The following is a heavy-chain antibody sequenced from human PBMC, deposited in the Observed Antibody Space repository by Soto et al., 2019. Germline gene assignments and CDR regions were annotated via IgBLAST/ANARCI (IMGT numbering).Heavy chain of an antibody. J-gene: IGHJ4*02. Sequence: GGSLRLSCPASGFRISYYAMSWVRQAPGKGLEWVSSISDSGTRTFYADSVKGRFAISRDTSKNTIYMQMNNLRAEDTALYFCAKDGIKKDDYWGQGTVVTVSS. CDR1: GFRISYYA. V-gene: IGHV3-23*01. CDR2: ISDSGTRT. CDR3: AKDGIKKDDY.